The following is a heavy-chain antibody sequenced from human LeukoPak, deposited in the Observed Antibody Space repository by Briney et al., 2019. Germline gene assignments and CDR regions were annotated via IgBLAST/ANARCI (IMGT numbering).Heavy chain of an antibody. CDR3: ASLVQFYEVEDV. V-gene: IGHV3-21*01. D-gene: IGHD5/OR15-5a*01. J-gene: IGHJ6*02. Sequence: GGSLRLSCAASGFTFSSYSMNWVRQAPGKGLEWVSSISSSSSYIYYADSVKGRFTISRDNAKNSLYLQMNSLRAEDTAVYYCASLVQFYEVEDVWGQGTTVTVSS. CDR1: GFTFSSYS. CDR2: ISSSSSYI.